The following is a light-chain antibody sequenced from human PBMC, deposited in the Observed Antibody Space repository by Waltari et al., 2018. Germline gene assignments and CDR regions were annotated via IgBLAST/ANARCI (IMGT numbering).Light chain of an antibody. J-gene: IGLJ3*02. Sequence: QSALTQPASVSGSPGQSITISCTGTSSDVGTYNYVYWYQQHPGKAPKLLIYGVIYRPSGVSYRFSGSKSGNTASLTISGLQAEDEADYYCSSYITTNTLELFGGGTSLTVL. V-gene: IGLV2-14*03. CDR3: SSYITTNTLEL. CDR2: GVI. CDR1: SSDVGTYNY.